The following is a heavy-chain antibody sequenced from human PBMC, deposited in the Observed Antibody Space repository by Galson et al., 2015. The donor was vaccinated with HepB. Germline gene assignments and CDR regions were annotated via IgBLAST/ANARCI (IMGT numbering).Heavy chain of an antibody. CDR1: GGSISSDNYY. Sequence: ILSLTCTVSGGSISSDNYYWSWIRQPAGKGLEWIGRIYTSGSTNYNPSLMSRVTMSVDTSKKQFSLKLSSVTAADTAVYYCARGFQHGSVYYYYYMDVWGKGTTVTVSS. CDR2: IYTSGST. CDR3: ARGFQHGSVYYYYYMDV. V-gene: IGHV4-61*02. D-gene: IGHD6-25*01. J-gene: IGHJ6*03.